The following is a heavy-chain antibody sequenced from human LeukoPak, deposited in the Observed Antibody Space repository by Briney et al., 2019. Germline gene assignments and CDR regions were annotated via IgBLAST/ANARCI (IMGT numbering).Heavy chain of an antibody. Sequence: SGGSLRLSCAASGFTFSNYWMSWVRQAPEKGLEWVANIKEDGSEKYYVDSVKGRFTISRDNAENSLYLQMNSLRAEDTAVYYCVREGKWEMTTTTGSFDYWGQGTLVTVSS. V-gene: IGHV3-7*01. D-gene: IGHD5-24*01. CDR1: GFTFSNYW. CDR3: VREGKWEMTTTTGSFDY. CDR2: IKEDGSEK. J-gene: IGHJ4*02.